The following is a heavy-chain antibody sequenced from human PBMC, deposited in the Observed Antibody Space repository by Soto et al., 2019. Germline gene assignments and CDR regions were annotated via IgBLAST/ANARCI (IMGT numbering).Heavy chain of an antibody. CDR1: GGSFSGYY. CDR3: ARGDRLMVRGVPFGY. CDR2: INHSGST. Sequence: SETLSLTCAVYGGSFSGYYWSWIRQPPGKGLEWIGEINHSGSTNYNPSLKSRVTISVDTSKNQFSLKLSSVTAADTAVYYCARGDRLMVRGVPFGYWGQGTLVTVSS. J-gene: IGHJ4*02. V-gene: IGHV4-34*01. D-gene: IGHD3-10*01.